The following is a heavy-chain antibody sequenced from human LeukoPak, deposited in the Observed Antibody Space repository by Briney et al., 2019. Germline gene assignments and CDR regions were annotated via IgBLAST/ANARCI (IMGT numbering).Heavy chain of an antibody. D-gene: IGHD1-1*01. Sequence: GGSLRLSCAASGFTFSSYWMSWVRQAPGKGLEWVANIKQDGSEKYYVDSVKGRFTISRDNAKNPLYLQMNSLRAEDTAVYYCASPANDLPYYYYMDVWGKGTTVTVSS. V-gene: IGHV3-7*01. CDR3: ASPANDLPYYYYMDV. CDR2: IKQDGSEK. J-gene: IGHJ6*03. CDR1: GFTFSSYW.